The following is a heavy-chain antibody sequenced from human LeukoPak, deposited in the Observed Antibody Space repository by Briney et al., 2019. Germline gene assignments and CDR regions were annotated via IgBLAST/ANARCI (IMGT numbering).Heavy chain of an antibody. V-gene: IGHV3-30*18. CDR3: AKGTVGYDSSGYFLWLGY. CDR2: ISYDGSNK. J-gene: IGHJ4*02. D-gene: IGHD3-22*01. CDR1: GFTFSSYG. Sequence: GGSLRLSCAASGFTFSSYGMHWVRQAPGKGLEWVAVISYDGSNKYYADSVKGRFTISRDNSKNTLYLQMNSLRAEDTAVYYCAKGTVGYDSSGYFLWLGYWGQGTLVTVSS.